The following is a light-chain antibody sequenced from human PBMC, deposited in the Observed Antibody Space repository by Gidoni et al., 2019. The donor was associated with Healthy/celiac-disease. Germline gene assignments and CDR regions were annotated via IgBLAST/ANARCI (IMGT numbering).Light chain of an antibody. V-gene: IGKV2-28*01. J-gene: IGKJ1*01. CDR3: MQALQTPWT. Sequence: IVISLSTLSLPVTPGEPASISCRSSKSLRHSNGYNYLDWYLQKPGQSPQLLIYLGSNRASGVPDRFSGSGSGTDFTLKISRVEAEDVGVYYCMQALQTPWTFGQGTKVEIK. CDR1: KSLRHSNGYNY. CDR2: LGS.